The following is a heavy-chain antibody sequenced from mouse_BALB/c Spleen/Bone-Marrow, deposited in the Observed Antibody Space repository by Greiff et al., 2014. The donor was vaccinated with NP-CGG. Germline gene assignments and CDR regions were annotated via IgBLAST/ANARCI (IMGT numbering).Heavy chain of an antibody. CDR1: GYSFTRYT. CDR2: INPSSGYT. V-gene: IGHV1-4*01. CDR3: ARGWDYEGYFDY. D-gene: IGHD2-4*01. Sequence: QVQLKQSGAELARPGASVKMSCKASGYSFTRYTMHWGKQRAGQGLEWIGYINPSSGYTNYNQKFKEKATLTADKSSSTAYIQLSSLTSEDSAVYYCARGWDYEGYFDYWGQGTTLTVSS. J-gene: IGHJ2*01.